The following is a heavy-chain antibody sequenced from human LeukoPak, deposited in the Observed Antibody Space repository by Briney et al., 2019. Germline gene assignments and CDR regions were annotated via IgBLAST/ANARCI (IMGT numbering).Heavy chain of an antibody. D-gene: IGHD2-2*01. CDR3: ANAVCTTSSCSGFYGMDV. Sequence: ASVKVSCKASGDTFTSYYLHWVRQAPGHGLEWMGIINPSGASTSYAQKFQGRLTMTKDTSTSTVYMELSSLRSEDTAVYYCANAVCTTSSCSGFYGMDVWGQGTTVAVSS. CDR1: GDTFTSYY. V-gene: IGHV1-46*01. CDR2: INPSGAST. J-gene: IGHJ6*02.